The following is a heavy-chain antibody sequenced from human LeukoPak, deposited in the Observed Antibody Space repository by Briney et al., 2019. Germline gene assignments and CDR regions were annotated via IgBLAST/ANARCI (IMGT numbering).Heavy chain of an antibody. D-gene: IGHD6-19*01. CDR1: GFTFSSYG. J-gene: IGHJ4*02. CDR2: ISYDGSNK. V-gene: IGHV3-30*18. Sequence: GGSLRLSCAASGFTFSSYGMHWIRQAPGKGLEWVAVISYDGSNKYYADSVKGRFTISRGNSKNTLYLQMNSLGAEDTAVYYCAKDGGWSFDYWGQGTLVTVSS. CDR3: AKDGGWSFDY.